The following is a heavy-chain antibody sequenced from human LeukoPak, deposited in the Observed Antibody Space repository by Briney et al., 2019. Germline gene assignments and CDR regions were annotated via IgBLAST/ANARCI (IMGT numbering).Heavy chain of an antibody. J-gene: IGHJ6*02. CDR1: GFTFSSYG. Sequence: GGSLRLSCAASGFTFSSYGMHWVRQAPGKGLEWVAVISYDGSNKYYADSVKGRFTISRDNSKNTLYLQMSSLRAEDTAVYYCAKGCYGMDVWGQGTTVTVSS. V-gene: IGHV3-30*18. CDR2: ISYDGSNK. CDR3: AKGCYGMDV.